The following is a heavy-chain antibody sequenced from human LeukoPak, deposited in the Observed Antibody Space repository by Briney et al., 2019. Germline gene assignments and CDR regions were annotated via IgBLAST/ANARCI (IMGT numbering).Heavy chain of an antibody. CDR3: ARRNDYGGNWRDY. CDR1: GGSISSSSYY. D-gene: IGHD4-23*01. CDR2: IYYSGST. V-gene: IGHV4-39*01. Sequence: SETLSLTRTVSGGSISSSSYYWGWIRQPPGKGLEWIGSIYYSGSTYYNPSLKSRVTISVDTSKNQFSLKLSSVTAADTAVYYCARRNDYGGNWRDYWGQGTLVTVSS. J-gene: IGHJ4*02.